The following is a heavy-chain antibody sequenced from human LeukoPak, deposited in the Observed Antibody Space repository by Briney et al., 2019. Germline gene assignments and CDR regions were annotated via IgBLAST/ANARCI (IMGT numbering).Heavy chain of an antibody. J-gene: IGHJ6*03. CDR3: ARSYSSSTSCYAAYYYYMDV. CDR1: GGSFRGYY. Sequence: SETLSLTCAVYGGSFRGYYWSWIRQPPRKGLEWIGEINHSGSTNYNPSLKSRVTISVDTSKNQFSLKLSSVTAADTAVYYCARSYSSSTSCYAAYYYYMDVWGKGTTVTVSS. V-gene: IGHV4-34*01. CDR2: INHSGST. D-gene: IGHD2-2*01.